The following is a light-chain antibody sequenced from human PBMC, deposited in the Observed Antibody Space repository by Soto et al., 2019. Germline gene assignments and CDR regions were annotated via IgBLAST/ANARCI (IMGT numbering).Light chain of an antibody. CDR3: QQLNSYPRT. Sequence: IQLTQSPSSLSASVGDRVTITCRASQGISSSLAWYQQKPGKAPKFLIYTASTLHSGVPSRFSDSGSGTEFTLTISSLQPEDFATYDCQQLNSYPRTFGPGTKVDMK. V-gene: IGKV1-9*01. J-gene: IGKJ3*01. CDR1: QGISSS. CDR2: TAS.